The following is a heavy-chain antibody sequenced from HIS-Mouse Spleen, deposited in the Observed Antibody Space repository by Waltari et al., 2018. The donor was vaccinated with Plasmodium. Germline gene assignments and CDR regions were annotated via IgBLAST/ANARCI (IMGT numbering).Heavy chain of an antibody. CDR2: IYYSGST. CDR3: ARVGRRIWGAFDI. Sequence: QVQLQESGPGLVKPSATLSLTCTVSGGSIRSYYWSWIRQPPGKGLEWIGYIYYSGSTNYNPSLKSRVTISVDTSKNQFSLKLSSVTAADTAVYYCARVGRRIWGAFDIWGQGTMVTVSS. J-gene: IGHJ3*02. CDR1: GGSIRSYY. D-gene: IGHD3-16*01. V-gene: IGHV4-59*01.